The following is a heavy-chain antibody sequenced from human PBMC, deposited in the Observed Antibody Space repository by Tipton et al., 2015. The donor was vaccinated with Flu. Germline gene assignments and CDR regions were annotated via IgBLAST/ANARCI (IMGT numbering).Heavy chain of an antibody. CDR1: GFTFSNYA. J-gene: IGHJ5*02. CDR3: VRDIGTYSGGGCYSLCHYFDP. V-gene: IGHV3-30*04. Sequence: SLRLSCSAPGFTFSNYAMHWVRQAPGKGLEWVAVMWYDGTIKYYADSVKGRLTISSDNSKNTLYLRMNSLRPEDTAVYYCVRDIGTYSGGGCYSLCHYFDPWGQGTLVTVSS. CDR2: MWYDGTIK. D-gene: IGHD2-15*01.